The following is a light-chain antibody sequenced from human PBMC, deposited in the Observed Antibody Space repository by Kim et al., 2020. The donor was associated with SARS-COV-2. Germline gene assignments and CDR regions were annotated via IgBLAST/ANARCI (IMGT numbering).Light chain of an antibody. J-gene: IGLJ2*01. CDR3: YSAADNTVV. CDR2: KDS. CDR1: VRDKKY. Sequence: SVSPRETARRTCTGEVRDKKYARLVQQKPSQAPVLVIYKDSERRSGIPERFSCNRSGTTVTLTISGAQVEDEADYYCYSAADNTVVFGGGTQLTVL. V-gene: IGLV3-27*01.